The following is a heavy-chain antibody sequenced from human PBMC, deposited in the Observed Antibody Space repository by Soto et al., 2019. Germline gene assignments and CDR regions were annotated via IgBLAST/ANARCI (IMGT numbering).Heavy chain of an antibody. D-gene: IGHD2-2*01. J-gene: IGHJ6*02. CDR2: ISFRGREI. V-gene: IGHV3-30*04. CDR1: PFSLSRHG. Sequence: SLRLPWTPSPFSLSRHGSHWVRQARGKGLEWVALISFRGREISYADSVMGRFTVSRDNSENTVFLQMDNLRAEDTAVYLCERSYCSPPSCYQHGGPQYVDNYGIDVWRQGTTGTV. CDR3: ERSYCSPPSCYQHGGPQYVDNYGIDV.